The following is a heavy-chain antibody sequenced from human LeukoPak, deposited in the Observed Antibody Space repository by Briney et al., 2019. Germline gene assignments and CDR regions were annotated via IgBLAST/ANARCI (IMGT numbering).Heavy chain of an antibody. CDR3: ARAPPYCYYYGMDV. CDR2: IYTDGSGDTT. Sequence: GGSLRLSCAASGITVSSNYMTWVRQAPGKGLEWVSLIYTDGSGDTTIYADSVKGRFTISRDNSKNTLYLQMNSLRAEDTAVYYCARAPPYCYYYGMDVWGQGTTVTVSS. V-gene: IGHV3-66*03. J-gene: IGHJ6*02. CDR1: GITVSSNY.